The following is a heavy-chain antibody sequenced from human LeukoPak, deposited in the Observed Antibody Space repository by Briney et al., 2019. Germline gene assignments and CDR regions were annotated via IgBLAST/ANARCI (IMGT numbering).Heavy chain of an antibody. CDR2: IKKDGSEK. CDR3: AREGVHCSGRSCLKAY. J-gene: IGHJ4*02. V-gene: IGHV3-7*03. D-gene: IGHD2-15*01. CDR1: GFTFSTYW. Sequence: GGSLRLSCAASGFTFSTYWMSWVRQAPGKGLEWVANIKKDGSEKYYMDSVKGRFTISRDNAENSLCLQMNSLRAEDKAVYYCAREGVHCSGRSCLKAYWGQGTQVTVSS.